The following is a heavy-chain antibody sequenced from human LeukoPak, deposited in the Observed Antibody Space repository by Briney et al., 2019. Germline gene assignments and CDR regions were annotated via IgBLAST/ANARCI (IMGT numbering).Heavy chain of an antibody. J-gene: IGHJ6*03. V-gene: IGHV1-8*03. CDR3: ARRSSWDYYYYYMDV. CDR1: GYTFTSYY. CDR2: INPNSGNT. Sequence: ASVKVSCKASGYTFTSYYMHWVRQAPGQGLEWMGIINPNSGNTGYAQKFQGRVTITRNTSISTAYMELSSLRSEDTAVYYCARRSSWDYYYYYMDVWGKGTTVTVSS. D-gene: IGHD6-13*01.